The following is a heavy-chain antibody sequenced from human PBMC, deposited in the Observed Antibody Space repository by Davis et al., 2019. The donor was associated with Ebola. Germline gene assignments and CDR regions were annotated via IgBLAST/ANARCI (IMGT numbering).Heavy chain of an antibody. Sequence: ASVKVSCKASGYTFTSYGMSWVRQAPGQGLEWMGWISGYSGNTNYAQKFQDRVTMTTDTSTTTVYMELRSLRSDDTALYYCARGPAGDVVVTVPFDHWGQGTLVTVSS. CDR3: ARGPAGDVVVTVPFDH. J-gene: IGHJ4*02. V-gene: IGHV1-18*04. CDR2: ISGYSGNT. D-gene: IGHD2-21*02. CDR1: GYTFTSYG.